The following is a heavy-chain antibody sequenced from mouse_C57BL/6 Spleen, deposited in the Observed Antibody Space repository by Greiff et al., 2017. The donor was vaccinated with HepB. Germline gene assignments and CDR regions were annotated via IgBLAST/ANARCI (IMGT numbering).Heavy chain of an antibody. V-gene: IGHV1-61*01. D-gene: IGHD1-1*01. J-gene: IGHJ2*01. CDR1: GYTFTSYW. CDR3: ARSRGSSYYFDY. CDR2: IYPSDSET. Sequence: VQLQQPGAELVRPGSSVKLSCKASGYTFTSYWMDWVKQRPGQGLEWIGNIYPSDSETHYNQKFKDKATLTVDKSSSTAYMQLSSLTSEDSAVYYCARSRGSSYYFDYWGQGTTLTVSS.